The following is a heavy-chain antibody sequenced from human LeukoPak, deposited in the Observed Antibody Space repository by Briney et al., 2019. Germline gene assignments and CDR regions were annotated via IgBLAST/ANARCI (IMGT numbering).Heavy chain of an antibody. CDR2: IIPIFGTA. Sequence: SVKVSCKASGGTFSSYAISWVRQAPGQGLEWMGGIIPIFGTANYAQKFQGRVTITADESTSTAYMELSSLRSEDTAVYYCAGVPDYDILTGYPYYFDYWAREPWSPSPQ. CDR3: AGVPDYDILTGYPYYFDY. CDR1: GGTFSSYA. D-gene: IGHD3-9*01. J-gene: IGHJ4*02. V-gene: IGHV1-69*01.